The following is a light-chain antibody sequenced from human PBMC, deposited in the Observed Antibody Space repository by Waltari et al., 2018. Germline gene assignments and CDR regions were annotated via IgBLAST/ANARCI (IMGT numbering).Light chain of an antibody. CDR1: QSVSNF. Sequence: EIVLTQSPATLSVSPGERATLSCRASQSVSNFLAWYQQKPGQAPRLLIYHASNTATRIPARFSGRGSGTDFTLTISSLEPGDSAIYYCQQRANWPPLTFGGGTRVEI. V-gene: IGKV3-11*01. J-gene: IGKJ4*01. CDR3: QQRANWPPLT. CDR2: HAS.